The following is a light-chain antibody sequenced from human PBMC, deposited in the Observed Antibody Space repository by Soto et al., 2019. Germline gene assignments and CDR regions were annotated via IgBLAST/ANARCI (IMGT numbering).Light chain of an antibody. CDR2: EGS. V-gene: IGLV2-23*01. CDR3: CSYAGSNYYV. Sequence: QSVLTQPASVSGSPGQSITISCTGTSNDVGSYNLVSWYQHHPGKAPKLMIFEGSKRPSGVSNRFSGSKSGNTASLTISGLQAEDGTDFYCCSYAGSNYYVFGTGTKVTVL. J-gene: IGLJ1*01. CDR1: SNDVGSYNL.